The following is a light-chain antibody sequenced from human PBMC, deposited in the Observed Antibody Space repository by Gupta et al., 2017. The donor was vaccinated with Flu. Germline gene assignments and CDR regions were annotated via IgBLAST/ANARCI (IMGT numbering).Light chain of an antibody. J-gene: IGLJ3*02. Sequence: SYVLTQPPSVSVAPGQTARITCGGSNIGSKSVYWYQQKPGQAPVMVVYDDNERPSGIPERFSGSNSGNTATLIISRVEGGDEADYYCQVWHSSSDDWVFGGGTKLSVL. CDR3: QVWHSSSDDWV. CDR1: NIGSKS. V-gene: IGLV3-21*02. CDR2: DDN.